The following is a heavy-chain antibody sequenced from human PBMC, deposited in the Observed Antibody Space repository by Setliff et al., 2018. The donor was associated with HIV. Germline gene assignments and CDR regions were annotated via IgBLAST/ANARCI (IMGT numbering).Heavy chain of an antibody. Sequence: ASVKVSCKTSGYSFTSHFMHWVRQAPGQGLEWMGIINPSDGATTYAGRFQGRLTMTSDTSTTTVYMELSSLRSEDTAVYFCASGSGYCKNGNCYIGVHKNPDKYYFDYWGQGTLVTVSS. CDR1: GYSFTSHF. CDR2: INPSDGAT. V-gene: IGHV1-46*01. D-gene: IGHD2-8*01. J-gene: IGHJ4*02. CDR3: ASGSGYCKNGNCYIGVHKNPDKYYFDY.